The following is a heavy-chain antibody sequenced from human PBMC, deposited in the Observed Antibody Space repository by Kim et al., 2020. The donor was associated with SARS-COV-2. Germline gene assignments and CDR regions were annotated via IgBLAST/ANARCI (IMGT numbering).Heavy chain of an antibody. V-gene: IGHV3-66*01. Sequence: GRSGYYADCVQVRFTISRDNSKNTLYLRMSSLGAEYTAVYSCARGGGAAVWGQGALVTVSS. D-gene: IGHD2-15*01. CDR2: GRSG. J-gene: IGHJ4*02. CDR3: ARGGGAAV.